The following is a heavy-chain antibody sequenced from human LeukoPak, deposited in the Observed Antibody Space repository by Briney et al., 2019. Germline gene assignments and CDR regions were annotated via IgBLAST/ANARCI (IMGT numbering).Heavy chain of an antibody. CDR3: AKASGSGTYYKPPFDY. CDR1: EFTFSTYA. Sequence: GGSLRLSRAASEFTFSTYAMSWVRQAPGKGREWVSAISGSGGSTYYADSVKGRFTISRDNSKNTLYLQMTSLRAEDTAVYYCAKASGSGTYYKPPFDYWGQGTLVTVSS. CDR2: ISGSGGST. D-gene: IGHD3-10*01. V-gene: IGHV3-23*01. J-gene: IGHJ4*02.